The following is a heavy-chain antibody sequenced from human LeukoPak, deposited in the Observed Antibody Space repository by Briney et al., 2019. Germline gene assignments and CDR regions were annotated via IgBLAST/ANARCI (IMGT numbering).Heavy chain of an antibody. CDR2: IKSKTDGGTT. J-gene: IGHJ6*02. V-gene: IGHV3-15*01. Sequence: GGSLRLSCAASGFTFSNAWMSWIRQAPGKGLEWVGRIKSKTDGGTTDYAAPVKGKFSISRDDSENTVYLQMNSLKSEDTAVYYCSTSNGNPHTYYYAMGVWGQGTTVTVSS. CDR3: STSNGNPHTYYYAMGV. CDR1: GFTFSNAW.